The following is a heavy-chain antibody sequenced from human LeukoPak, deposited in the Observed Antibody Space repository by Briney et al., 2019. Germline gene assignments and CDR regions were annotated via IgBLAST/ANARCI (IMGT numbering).Heavy chain of an antibody. CDR1: GYTLTELS. CDR3: ARGGPKSNLEWLLYRRYYYYMDV. V-gene: IGHV1-24*01. CDR2: FDPEYGDT. D-gene: IGHD3-3*01. J-gene: IGHJ6*03. Sequence: ASVKVSCKVSGYTLTELSMHWVRQAPGKGLEWMGGFDPEYGDTIYAQKFQGRVTITTDESTSTAYMELSSLRSEDTAVYYCARGGPKSNLEWLLYRRYYYYMDVWGKGTTVTVSS.